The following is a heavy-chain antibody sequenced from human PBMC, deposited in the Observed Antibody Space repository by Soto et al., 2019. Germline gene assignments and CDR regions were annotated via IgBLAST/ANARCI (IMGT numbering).Heavy chain of an antibody. V-gene: IGHV4-59*08. Sequence: QVQLQESGPGLVKPSETLSLSCTVSGGSFTSYYWGLIRQSPGKEMEWIGYVHHSWGSASNPSLQSRVAISLDTSKSQFSLKLTSVTATDTALYYCARQGFGPLHGLVDVWGQGTRVIVSS. CDR3: ARQGFGPLHGLVDV. CDR2: VHHSWGS. CDR1: GGSFTSYY. J-gene: IGHJ6*02. D-gene: IGHD3-10*01.